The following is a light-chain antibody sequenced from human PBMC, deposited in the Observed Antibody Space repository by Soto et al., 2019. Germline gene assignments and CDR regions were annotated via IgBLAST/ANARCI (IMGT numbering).Light chain of an antibody. CDR3: QRYDGY. CDR1: QNINNW. J-gene: IGKJ2*01. Sequence: DTQMTQSPSTLSASVGDTVTITCRARQNINNWLAWYQQKPEKVPKLLIYGASTLEDGVPSRFSGSRSGTEFTHTVNSLQPDDFVTYYCQRYDGYFGQGTKLEIK. CDR2: GAS. V-gene: IGKV1-5*01.